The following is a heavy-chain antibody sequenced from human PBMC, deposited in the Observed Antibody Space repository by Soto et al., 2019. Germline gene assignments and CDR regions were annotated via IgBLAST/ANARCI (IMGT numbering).Heavy chain of an antibody. CDR1: GGSISSYY. D-gene: IGHD1-26*01. CDR3: ARLELTPHGSVGHFDS. J-gene: IGHJ4*02. Sequence: SETLSLTCTVSGGSISSYYWSWIRQPPGKGLEWIGYIYYSGSTNYNPSLKSRVTISVDTSKNQFSLKLSSVTAADTAVYYWARLELTPHGSVGHFDSWGQETLVTVSS. V-gene: IGHV4-59*08. CDR2: IYYSGST.